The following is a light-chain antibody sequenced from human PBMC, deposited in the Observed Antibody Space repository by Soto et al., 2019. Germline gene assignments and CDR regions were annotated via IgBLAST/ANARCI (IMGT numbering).Light chain of an antibody. V-gene: IGKV1-39*01. CDR2: GAS. CDR3: QQSFTMPRT. J-gene: IGKJ1*01. Sequence: DIQLTQSPSSLSASVLDRLTITCRASQSITTSLNWYQQTPGKAPKVLIFGASNLQSGVPSRFSGSGPGTDFTLTITSLQPEDFATYYCQQSFTMPRTFGQGTKVDIK. CDR1: QSITTS.